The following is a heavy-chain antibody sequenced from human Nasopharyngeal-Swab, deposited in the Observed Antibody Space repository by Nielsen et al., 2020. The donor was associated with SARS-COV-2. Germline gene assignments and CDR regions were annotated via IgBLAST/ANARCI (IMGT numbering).Heavy chain of an antibody. CDR1: GGSITSNYW. D-gene: IGHD2-15*01. Sequence: TLSLTCIVSGGSITSNYWSWIRQPPGKSLEWLARIDWDDDKYYSTSLKTRLTISKDTSKNQVVLTMTNMDPVDTATYYCARFVPSSAFDIWGQGTMVTVSS. CDR2: IDWDDDK. J-gene: IGHJ3*02. CDR3: ARFVPSSAFDI. V-gene: IGHV2-70*11.